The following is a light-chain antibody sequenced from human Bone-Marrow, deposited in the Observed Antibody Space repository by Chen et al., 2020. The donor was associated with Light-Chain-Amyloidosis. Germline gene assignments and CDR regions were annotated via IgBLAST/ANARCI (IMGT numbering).Light chain of an antibody. Sequence: EIVLTQSPGTLSLSPGKRATLSCRASQSVSSTYLAWYQQKPGQGPRLLIYGASTRATGIPDRFSGSGSGTDFTLTISRLEPEDFAVYYCHLYGRSPPCTFGQGTKLEIK. J-gene: IGKJ2*02. CDR2: GAS. CDR3: HLYGRSPPCT. V-gene: IGKV3-20*01. CDR1: QSVSSTY.